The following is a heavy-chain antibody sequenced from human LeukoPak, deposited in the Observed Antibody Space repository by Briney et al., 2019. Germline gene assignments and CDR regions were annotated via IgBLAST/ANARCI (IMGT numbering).Heavy chain of an antibody. D-gene: IGHD6-13*01. CDR3: ARGRYSSSWYFKDY. V-gene: IGHV4-59*01. CDR2: IYYSGST. Sequence: SETLSLTCTVSGGSISSYYWSWIRQPPGKGLEWIGYIYYSGSTNYNPSLKSRVTISVDTSKNQFSLKLSSVTAADTAVYYCARGRYSSSWYFKDYWGQGTLVTVSS. CDR1: GGSISSYY. J-gene: IGHJ4*02.